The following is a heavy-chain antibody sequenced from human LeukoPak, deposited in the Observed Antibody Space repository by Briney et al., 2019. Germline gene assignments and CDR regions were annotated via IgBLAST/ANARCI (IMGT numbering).Heavy chain of an antibody. CDR1: GGSFSGYY. CDR2: INHSGST. V-gene: IGHV4-34*01. D-gene: IGHD3-3*01. J-gene: IGHJ6*02. CDR3: ASVIRFLEWSLDV. Sequence: PSETLSLTCAVYGGSFSGYYWSWIRQPPGKGLEWIGEINHSGSTNYSPSLKSRVTISVDTSKNQFSLKLSSVTAADTAVYYCASVIRFLEWSLDVWGQGTTVTVSS.